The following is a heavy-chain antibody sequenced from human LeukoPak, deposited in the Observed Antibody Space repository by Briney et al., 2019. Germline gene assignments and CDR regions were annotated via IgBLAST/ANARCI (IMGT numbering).Heavy chain of an antibody. CDR3: TTDLLVWFQLLAGSSGFDY. CDR2: IKSKTDVGTT. V-gene: IGHV3-15*01. J-gene: IGHJ4*02. D-gene: IGHD2-2*01. Sequence: GGSLRLSCAASGFTFINAWMSWVRQAPGKGLDGVGRIKSKTDVGTTDYAAPVKGRFTISRDDSKNTLYLQMNSLKTEDTAVYYCTTDLLVWFQLLAGSSGFDYWGQGTLVTVSS. CDR1: GFTFINAW.